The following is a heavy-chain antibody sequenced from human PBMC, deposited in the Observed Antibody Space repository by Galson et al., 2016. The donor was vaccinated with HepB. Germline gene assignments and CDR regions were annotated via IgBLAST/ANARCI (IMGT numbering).Heavy chain of an antibody. J-gene: IGHJ6*02. V-gene: IGHV2-5*02. Sequence: PALVKPTQTLTLTCTFSGFSLSASGVGVGWIRQPPGKALEWLALIYGDDDKRYRPSLKSRLTITKDTSKNQVVLTMTNMDDVDTATYYCTHTTELVVPGTLRLGPTATTYHGMDGGGQGTTVTLSS. CDR1: GFSLSASGVG. CDR3: THTTELVVPGTLRLGPTATTYHGMDG. CDR2: IYGDDDK. D-gene: IGHD2-2*01.